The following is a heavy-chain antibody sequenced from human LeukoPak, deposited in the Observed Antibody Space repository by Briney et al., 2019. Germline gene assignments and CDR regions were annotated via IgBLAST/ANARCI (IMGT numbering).Heavy chain of an antibody. J-gene: IGHJ3*02. Sequence: GASVKVSCKASGYTFTGYYMHWVRQAPGQGLEWMGWINPNSGGTNYAQKFQGRVTMTRDTSISTAYMELSRLRSDDTAVYYCGRSWIQLWSGFDAFDIWGQGTMVTVSS. CDR1: GYTFTGYY. CDR3: GRSWIQLWSGFDAFDI. CDR2: INPNSGGT. D-gene: IGHD5-18*01. V-gene: IGHV1-2*02.